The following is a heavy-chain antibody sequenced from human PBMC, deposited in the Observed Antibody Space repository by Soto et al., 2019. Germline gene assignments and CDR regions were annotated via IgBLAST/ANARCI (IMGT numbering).Heavy chain of an antibody. CDR1: GGSFSCYY. V-gene: IGHV4-34*01. CDR3: GSSCMVPMVRTWRTCYFDY. J-gene: IGHJ4*02. D-gene: IGHD6-13*01. CDR2: TTPREST. Sequence: SETLSLTCAVYGGSFSCYYWSWIRQPPGKGLKGIVETTPRESTNYNPSLKSRVTISVDTSKNQFSLKPSSVTAADTAVYYSGSSCMVPMVRTWRTCYFDYGGEGTLVHVAS.